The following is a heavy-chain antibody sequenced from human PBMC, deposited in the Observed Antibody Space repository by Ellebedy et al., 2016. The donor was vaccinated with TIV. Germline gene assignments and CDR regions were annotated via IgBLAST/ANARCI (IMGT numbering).Heavy chain of an antibody. CDR1: GFMLSNYS. CDR2: INPDGTAK. D-gene: IGHD7-27*01. CDR3: AAWGDYNY. Sequence: GESLKISCAASGFMLSNYSMNWVRQTPGRGLEWVANINPDGTAKRYVDSLEGRFTVSRDNAKNSVYLQMNSLRVEDTAVYYCAAWGDYNYWGQGALVTVSS. J-gene: IGHJ4*02. V-gene: IGHV3-7*01.